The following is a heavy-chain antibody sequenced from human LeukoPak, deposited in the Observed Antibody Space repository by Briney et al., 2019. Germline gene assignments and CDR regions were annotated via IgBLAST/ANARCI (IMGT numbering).Heavy chain of an antibody. CDR3: ARDFSGSYDY. CDR2: IYSGGST. D-gene: IGHD1-26*01. Sequence: GGSLRLSCAASGFTVSSNYMSWVRQAPGKGLEWVSVIYSGGSTYYADSVKGRFTISRDNSKNTLYLQMNSLRAEDTAVYYCARDFSGSYDYWGQRTLVTVSS. J-gene: IGHJ4*02. CDR1: GFTVSSNY. V-gene: IGHV3-53*01.